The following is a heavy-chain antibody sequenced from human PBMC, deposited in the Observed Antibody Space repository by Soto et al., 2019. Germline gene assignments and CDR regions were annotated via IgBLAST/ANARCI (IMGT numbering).Heavy chain of an antibody. Sequence: GGSLRLSCTASGFSFSGSAMHWVRQASGKGLEWVGRIRSKSNKYATLYAASVKGRFTISRDDSQNTAYLQMESLKSEDTAVYYCSSGSYYSSYWGQGTLVTVSS. J-gene: IGHJ4*02. CDR2: IRSKSNKYAT. CDR3: SSGSYYSSY. CDR1: GFSFSGSA. V-gene: IGHV3-73*01. D-gene: IGHD1-26*01.